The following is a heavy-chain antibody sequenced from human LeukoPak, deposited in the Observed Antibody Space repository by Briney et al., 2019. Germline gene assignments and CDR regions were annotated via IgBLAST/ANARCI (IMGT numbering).Heavy chain of an antibody. J-gene: IGHJ4*02. CDR3: ARHLGDSDLWTGYGY. Sequence: PGESLRLSCAASGFTFSTYAMSWVRQAPGKGLEWVSVISGSVSNTYSADSVKGRFTISRDNSKDTLYLQMNSLRAEDTAVYYCARHLGDSDLWTGYGYWGQGTLVTVSS. CDR1: GFTFSTYA. V-gene: IGHV3-23*01. D-gene: IGHD3/OR15-3a*01. CDR2: ISGSVSNT.